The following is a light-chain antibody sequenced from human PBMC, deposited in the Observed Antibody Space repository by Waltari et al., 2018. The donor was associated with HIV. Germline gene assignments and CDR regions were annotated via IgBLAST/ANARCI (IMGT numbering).Light chain of an antibody. V-gene: IGKV1D-12*01. CDR1: QIINSW. J-gene: IGKJ3*01. Sequence: DIQMTQSPSFVSASVGDRVTLTCRASQIINSWLAWYQQKPGKAPKLLIYAATTLQRGVPSRFSGSGSGTDYSLSINGLLPEDFAVYFCQQGSSFPFTFGPGTKVEMK. CDR3: QQGSSFPFT. CDR2: AAT.